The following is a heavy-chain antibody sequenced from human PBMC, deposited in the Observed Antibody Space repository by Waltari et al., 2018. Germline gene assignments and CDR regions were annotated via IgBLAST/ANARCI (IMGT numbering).Heavy chain of an antibody. CDR1: GGSFSGYY. V-gene: IGHV4-34*01. Sequence: VQLQQWGAGRLKPSETLSLTWAVYGGSFSGYYWTWIRQPPGKGLEWIGEINPSGSTTYNPSLKSRVTISVDTSKNQFSLKLSSVTAADTAVYYCARGRIFYYFDYWGQGTLVTVSS. CDR3: ARGRIFYYFDY. CDR2: INPSGST. J-gene: IGHJ4*02. D-gene: IGHD3-9*01.